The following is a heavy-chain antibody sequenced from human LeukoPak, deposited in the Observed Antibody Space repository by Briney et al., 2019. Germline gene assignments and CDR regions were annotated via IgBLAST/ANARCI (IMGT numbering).Heavy chain of an antibody. V-gene: IGHV4-30-2*01. D-gene: IGHD5-18*01. Sequence: PSETLSLTCAVYGGSFSGYSWSWIRQPPGKGLEWIGYIYHSGSTYYNPSLKSRVTISVDRSKNQFSLKLSSVTAADTAVYYCARGQGLYSYGYYDYWGQGTLVTVSS. CDR3: ARGQGLYSYGYYDY. CDR1: GGSFSGYS. J-gene: IGHJ4*02. CDR2: IYHSGST.